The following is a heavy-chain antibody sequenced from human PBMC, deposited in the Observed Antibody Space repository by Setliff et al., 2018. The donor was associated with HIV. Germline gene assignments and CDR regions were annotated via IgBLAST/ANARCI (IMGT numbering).Heavy chain of an antibody. D-gene: IGHD7-27*01. Sequence: SVKVSCKASGGTFSSYAISWVRQAPGQGLEWMGRIIPIFGTANYAQKFQGRVTSTADKSTSTAYMELSSLRSEDTAVYYCARGLTDRGDAFEIWGQGTMVTVSS. CDR2: IIPIFGTA. V-gene: IGHV1-69*06. J-gene: IGHJ3*02. CDR1: GGTFSSYA. CDR3: ARGLTDRGDAFEI.